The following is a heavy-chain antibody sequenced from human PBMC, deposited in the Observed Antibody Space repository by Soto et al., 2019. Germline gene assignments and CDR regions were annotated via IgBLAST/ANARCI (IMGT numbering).Heavy chain of an antibody. Sequence: SETLSLTCSVSGGSISGSYWSWIRQSPGKGLEWLGYVYYTGSTNYSPSLRSRVSISVDTSKNEFSLRLSSVTAADTAVYFCARSVAVPGAHIDYWGQGTQVTSPQ. CDR1: GGSISGSY. CDR3: ARSVAVPGAHIDY. J-gene: IGHJ4*02. CDR2: VYYTGST. V-gene: IGHV4-59*01. D-gene: IGHD6-19*01.